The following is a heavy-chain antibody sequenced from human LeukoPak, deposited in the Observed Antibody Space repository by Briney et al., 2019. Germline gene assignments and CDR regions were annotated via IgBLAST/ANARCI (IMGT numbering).Heavy chain of an antibody. CDR3: SKWGDYDVLTGYYDSDF. Sequence: AGASLRLSCAASGFTFSNYAMSWVRQAPGKGLEWVSAIVGSGGSTYYADSMKGRFTISRDNSKNTLFLQMNSLRVEDTALYYCSKWGDYDVLTGYYDSDFWGQGTLVTVSS. D-gene: IGHD3-9*01. CDR2: IVGSGGST. V-gene: IGHV3-23*01. J-gene: IGHJ4*02. CDR1: GFTFSNYA.